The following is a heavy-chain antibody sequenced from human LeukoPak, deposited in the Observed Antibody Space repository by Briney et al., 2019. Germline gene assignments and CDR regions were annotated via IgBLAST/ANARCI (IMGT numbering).Heavy chain of an antibody. Sequence: GGSLRLSCAASGFTFNTYTMNWVRQAPGKGLEWVSSITASSTAIYSSDSVKGRFTISRDNAKNFLYLQMNSLRAEDTAVYYCARTYYDILTGYNPYFDYWGQGILVTVSS. CDR3: ARTYYDILTGYNPYFDY. D-gene: IGHD3-9*01. CDR2: ITASSTAI. V-gene: IGHV3-21*01. CDR1: GFTFNTYT. J-gene: IGHJ4*02.